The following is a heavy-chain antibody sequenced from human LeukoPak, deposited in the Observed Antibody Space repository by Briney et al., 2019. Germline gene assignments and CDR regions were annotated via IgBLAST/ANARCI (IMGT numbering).Heavy chain of an antibody. D-gene: IGHD1-14*01. V-gene: IGHV3-21*04. CDR3: ARRPGN. J-gene: IGHJ4*02. Sequence: GGSLRLSCAASGFTFDDYTMNWVRQVPGKGLEWVSSISSRNTYIYYADSVKGRFTISRDSSKNTLFLQMNDLTVEDTARYYCARRPGNWGQGILVTVSS. CDR1: GFTFDDYT. CDR2: ISSRNTYI.